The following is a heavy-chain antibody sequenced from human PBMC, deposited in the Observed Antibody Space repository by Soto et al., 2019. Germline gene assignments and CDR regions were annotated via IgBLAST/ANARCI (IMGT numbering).Heavy chain of an antibody. Sequence: SETLSLTCTVSGGSISSYYWSWIRQPPGKGLEWIGYIYYSGSTNYNPSLKSRVTISVDTSKNQFSLKLSSVTAADTAVYYCERNQPVCSSTRCSFCSFDESGQRNL. J-gene: IGHJ4*02. CDR2: IYYSGST. CDR1: GGSISSYY. CDR3: ERNQPVCSSTRCSFCSFDE. V-gene: IGHV4-59*01. D-gene: IGHD2-2*01.